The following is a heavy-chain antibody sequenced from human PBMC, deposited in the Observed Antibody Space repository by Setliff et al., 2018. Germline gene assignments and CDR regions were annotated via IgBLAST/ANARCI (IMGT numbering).Heavy chain of an antibody. J-gene: IGHJ6*02. CDR2: ISPILGMA. V-gene: IGHV1-69*10. D-gene: IGHD3-10*01. CDR1: GGTFNSYT. CDR3: ARVSRRSGLWFGELPYYYYYYGMDV. Sequence: SVKVSCQASGGTFNSYTINWVRQAPGQGPEWMGGISPILGMANYAQKFQGRVTITADESTSTAHMELSSLRSEDTAVYYCARVSRRSGLWFGELPYYYYYYGMDVWGQGTTVTVSS.